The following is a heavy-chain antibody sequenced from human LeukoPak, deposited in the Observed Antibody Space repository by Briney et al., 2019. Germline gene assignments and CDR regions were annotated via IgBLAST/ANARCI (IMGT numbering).Heavy chain of an antibody. D-gene: IGHD3-10*01. CDR1: GGSISSSSYY. J-gene: IGHJ4*02. V-gene: IGHV4-39*01. CDR3: ARHAITMVQGEIDY. Sequence: SETLSLTCTVSGGSISSSSYYWGWIRQPPGRGLEWIGSIYYSGSTYYNPSLKSRVTISVDTSKNQFSLKLSSVTAADTAVYYCARHAITMVQGEIDYWGQGTLVTASS. CDR2: IYYSGST.